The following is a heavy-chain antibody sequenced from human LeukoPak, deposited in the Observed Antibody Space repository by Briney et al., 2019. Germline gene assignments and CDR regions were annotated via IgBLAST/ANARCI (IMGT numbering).Heavy chain of an antibody. J-gene: IGHJ3*02. CDR3: ASSGVLMDRQDSSRAFDI. Sequence: GASVKVSCKASGYTFTSYAISWVRQAPGQGLEWMGGIIPIFGTANYAQKFQGRVTITADKSTSTAYMELSSLRSKDTAVYYCASSGVLMDRQDSSRAFDIWGQGTMVTVSS. D-gene: IGHD2-8*01. CDR1: GYTFTSYA. V-gene: IGHV1-69*06. CDR2: IIPIFGTA.